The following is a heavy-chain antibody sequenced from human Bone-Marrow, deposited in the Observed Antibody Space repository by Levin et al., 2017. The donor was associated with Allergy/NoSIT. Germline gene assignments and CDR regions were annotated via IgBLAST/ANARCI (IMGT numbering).Heavy chain of an antibody. J-gene: IGHJ6*02. CDR1: GDSIISGGHY. CDR3: ARTRGFYDSSGFHTGHYAMDV. V-gene: IGHV4-31*03. CDR2: IHYTGTT. Sequence: PSETLSLTCTVSGDSIISGGHYWSWIRQHPGMGLEWLGYIHYTGTTHYNPSLNSRVILSVDMSKNQVSLSLTSVTAADTALYYCARTRGFYDSSGFHTGHYAMDVWGQGTTVTVSS. D-gene: IGHD3-22*01.